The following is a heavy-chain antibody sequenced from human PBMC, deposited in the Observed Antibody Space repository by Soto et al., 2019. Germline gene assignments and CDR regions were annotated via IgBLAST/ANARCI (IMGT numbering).Heavy chain of an antibody. CDR2: IYYSGST. Sequence: QLQLQESGPGLVKSSETQSLTCTVSGGSISSNSYYWGWIRQPPGKGLEWIGSIYYSGSTYYNPSLKSRVIISVDMSKNQFSLKLSSVTAADTAVYYCARESIAVAGTETFDYWGQGTLVTVSS. CDR3: ARESIAVAGTETFDY. D-gene: IGHD6-19*01. J-gene: IGHJ4*02. V-gene: IGHV4-39*02. CDR1: GGSISSNSYY.